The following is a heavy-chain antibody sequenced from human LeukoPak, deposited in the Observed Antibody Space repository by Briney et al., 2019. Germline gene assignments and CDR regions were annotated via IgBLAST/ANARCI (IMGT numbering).Heavy chain of an antibody. J-gene: IGHJ4*02. CDR2: ISGSGGST. Sequence: PGGSLRLSCAASGFTFSNYDMSWVRQAPGKGLEWVSAISGSGGSTYYADSVKGRFTISGDNSKNTLYLQMNSLRAEDTAVYYCAKHGGKTYFDYWGQGTLVTVSS. CDR3: AKHGGKTYFDY. V-gene: IGHV3-23*01. CDR1: GFTFSNYD.